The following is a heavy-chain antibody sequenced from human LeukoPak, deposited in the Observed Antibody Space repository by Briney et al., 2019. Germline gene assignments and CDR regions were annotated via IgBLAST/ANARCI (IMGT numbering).Heavy chain of an antibody. Sequence: SETLSLTCSVSGGSISTYYWGWIRQPPGRGLEWIGTIYNSGSTYYNPSLKSRVTISVDTSKNQFSLRLSSVTAADTAMYFCARDGGVWGSYRYFYFDYWGQGTLVTVSS. V-gene: IGHV4-39*07. CDR2: IYNSGST. J-gene: IGHJ4*02. CDR1: GGSISTYY. D-gene: IGHD3-16*02. CDR3: ARDGGVWGSYRYFYFDY.